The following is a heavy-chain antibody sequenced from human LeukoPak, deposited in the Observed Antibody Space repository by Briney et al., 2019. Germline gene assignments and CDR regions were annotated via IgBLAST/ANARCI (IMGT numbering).Heavy chain of an antibody. CDR2: IWHDGSNK. CDR3: ARAGGSRYGYAFDV. J-gene: IGHJ3*01. CDR1: GFTFSDYG. D-gene: IGHD5-12*01. Sequence: GGSLRLSSVASGFTFSDYGMHWVRQAPGKGLEWVVVIWHDGSNKYYADSVKGRFTISRDNSENTLYLQMNSLRVEDTALFCCARAGGSRYGYAFDVWGQGTLVTVSS. V-gene: IGHV3-33*01.